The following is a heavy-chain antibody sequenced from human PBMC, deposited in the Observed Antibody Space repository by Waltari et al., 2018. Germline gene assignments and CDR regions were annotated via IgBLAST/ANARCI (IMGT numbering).Heavy chain of an antibody. CDR2: IIPIFGTA. V-gene: IGHV1-69*01. Sequence: QVQLVQSGAEVKKPGSSVKVSCKASGGTFRSYAISWVRQAPGQGLEWMGGIIPIFGTANDAQKFQGRVTITADESTSTAYMELSSLRSEDTAVYYCARIHTAMVRPQVYYFDYWGQGTLVTVSS. CDR3: ARIHTAMVRPQVYYFDY. CDR1: GGTFRSYA. J-gene: IGHJ4*02. D-gene: IGHD5-18*01.